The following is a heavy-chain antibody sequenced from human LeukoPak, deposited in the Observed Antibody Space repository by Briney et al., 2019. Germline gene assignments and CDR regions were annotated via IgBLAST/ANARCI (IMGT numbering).Heavy chain of an antibody. Sequence: GGSLRLSCAASGFTFSSYWMHWVRQTPGKGLVWVSRINGDGSSTVSADSVKGRFTISRDNAMNTLYLQMNSLRAEDTAVYYCARETHYMDVWGKGTTVTVSS. CDR1: GFTFSSYW. J-gene: IGHJ6*03. V-gene: IGHV3-74*01. CDR3: ARETHYMDV. CDR2: INGDGSST.